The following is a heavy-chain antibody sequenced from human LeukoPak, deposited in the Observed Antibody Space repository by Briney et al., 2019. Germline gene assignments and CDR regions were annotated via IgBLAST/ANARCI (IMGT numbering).Heavy chain of an antibody. V-gene: IGHV3-11*01. CDR2: ISYSGSTI. CDR3: AKVDGGWFDP. CDR1: GFTFSDYY. D-gene: IGHD3-10*01. Sequence: GGSLRLSCAASGFTFSDYYMSWIRQAPGKGLEGVSYISYSGSTIYYADSVKGRFTISRDNSKNTLYLQMNSLRAEDTAVYCCAKVDGGWFDPWGQGTLVTVSS. J-gene: IGHJ5*02.